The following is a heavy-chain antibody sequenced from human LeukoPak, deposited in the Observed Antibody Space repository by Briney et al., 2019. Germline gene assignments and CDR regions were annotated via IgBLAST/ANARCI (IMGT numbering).Heavy chain of an antibody. CDR3: ARLIPAYSSGWDLFDY. V-gene: IGHV4-4*07. CDR1: GGSISSYY. J-gene: IGHJ4*02. CDR2: IYTSGRT. Sequence: SETLSLTCTVSGGSISSYYWSWIRQPAGKGLEWIGRIYTSGRTNYNPSLKSRVTMSVDTSKNQFSLKLSSVTAADTAVYYCARLIPAYSSGWDLFDYWGQGTLVTVSS. D-gene: IGHD6-19*01.